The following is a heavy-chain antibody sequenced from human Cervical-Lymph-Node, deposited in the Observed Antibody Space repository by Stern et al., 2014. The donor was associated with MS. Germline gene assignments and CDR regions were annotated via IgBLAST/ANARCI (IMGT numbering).Heavy chain of an antibody. J-gene: IGHJ4*02. CDR3: ARTKYSYGFAFDY. Sequence: QVQLQESGPGLVKPSQTLSLTCTVSGGSISSGSYYWSWIRQPAGKGLEWIGRIYTSGSTNYNPSLKSRVTISVDTSKNQFSLKLSSVTAADTAVYYCARTKYSYGFAFDYWGQGTLVTVSS. D-gene: IGHD5-18*01. V-gene: IGHV4-61*02. CDR2: IYTSGST. CDR1: GGSISSGSYY.